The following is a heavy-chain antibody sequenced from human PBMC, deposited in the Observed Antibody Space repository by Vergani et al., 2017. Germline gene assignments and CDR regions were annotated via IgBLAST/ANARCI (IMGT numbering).Heavy chain of an antibody. J-gene: IGHJ6*02. D-gene: IGHD1-1*01. CDR1: GGTFSSYA. CDR2: IIPIFGTA. CDR3: AENDGIGYYYGMDV. Sequence: QVQLVQSGAEVKKPGSSVKVSCKASGGTFSSYAISWVRQAPGQGLEWMGRIIPIFGTANYAQKFQGRVTINADESTSTAYIELSSVRSEDTAVYYCAENDGIGYYYGMDVWGQATTVTVYS. V-gene: IGHV1-69*13.